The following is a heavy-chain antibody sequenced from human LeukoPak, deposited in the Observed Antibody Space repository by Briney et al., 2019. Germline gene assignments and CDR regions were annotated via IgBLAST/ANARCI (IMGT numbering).Heavy chain of an antibody. D-gene: IGHD5-24*01. V-gene: IGHV3-11*01. CDR3: ARDRPEMATTPLGY. J-gene: IGHJ4*02. CDR2: ISSSGSTI. Sequence: GGSLRLSCAASGFTFSDYYMSWIRQAPGKGLEWVSYISSSGSTIYYADSVKGRFTISRDNAKNSLYLQMNSLRAEDTAVYYCARDRPEMATTPLGYWGQGTLVTVSS. CDR1: GFTFSDYY.